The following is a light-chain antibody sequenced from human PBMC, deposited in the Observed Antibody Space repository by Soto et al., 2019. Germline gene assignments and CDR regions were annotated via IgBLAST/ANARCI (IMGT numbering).Light chain of an antibody. V-gene: IGKV3-20*01. CDR2: GAS. CDR3: QKYNNWPRIT. CDR1: QSVSSSY. Sequence: EIVYTQSPGTMSLSPGERATLSCRASQSVSSSYLAWYQQKPGQAPRLLIYGASNRATGIPDRFSGSGSGTEFTLTISRLQSEDFAVYYCQKYNNWPRITFGQGTRVEIK. J-gene: IGKJ5*01.